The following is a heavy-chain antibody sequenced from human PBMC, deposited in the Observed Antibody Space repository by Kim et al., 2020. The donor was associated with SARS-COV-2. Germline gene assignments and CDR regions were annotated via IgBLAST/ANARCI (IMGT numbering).Heavy chain of an antibody. Sequence: ASVKVSCKASGYTFTSYAMHWVRQAPGQRLEWMGWINAGNGNTKYSQKFQGRVTITRDTSASTAYMELSSLRSEDTAVYYCARVGGLPAVYCSGGSCSYYYYGMDVWGQGTTVTVSS. J-gene: IGHJ6*02. CDR1: GYTFTSYA. V-gene: IGHV1-3*01. CDR3: ARVGGLPAVYCSGGSCSYYYYGMDV. D-gene: IGHD2-15*01. CDR2: INAGNGNT.